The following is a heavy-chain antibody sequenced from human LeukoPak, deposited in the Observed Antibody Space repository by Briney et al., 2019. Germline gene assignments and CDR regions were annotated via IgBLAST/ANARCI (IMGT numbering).Heavy chain of an antibody. V-gene: IGHV4-34*01. J-gene: IGHJ4*02. D-gene: IGHD3-22*01. CDR3: ARGYYDSSGYKTNDY. CDR2: INHSGST. Sequence: SETLSLTCAVYGGSFSGYYWSWIRQPPGKGLEWIGEINHSGSTNYNPSLKSRVTISVDTSKNQFSLKLSSVTAADTAVYYCARGYYDSSGYKTNDYWGQGTLVTVSS. CDR1: GGSFSGYY.